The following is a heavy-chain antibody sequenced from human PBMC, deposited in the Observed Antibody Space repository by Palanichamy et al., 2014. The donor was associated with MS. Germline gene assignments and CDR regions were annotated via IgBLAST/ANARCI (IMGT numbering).Heavy chain of an antibody. J-gene: IGHJ4*02. CDR2: ISDSGDST. V-gene: IGHV3-23*01. CDR1: GFTFSSYA. Sequence: EVQLLESGGGLVQPGGSLRLSCEVSGFTFSSYAMRWVRQAPGKGLEWVSLISDSGDSTYYADSVKGRFTISRDNSKNTLYLQMNSLKVEDSAMYYCAKDRGYSSTWPHYFEYWGQGTLVTVSS. CDR3: AKDRGYSSTWPHYFEY. D-gene: IGHD6-13*01.